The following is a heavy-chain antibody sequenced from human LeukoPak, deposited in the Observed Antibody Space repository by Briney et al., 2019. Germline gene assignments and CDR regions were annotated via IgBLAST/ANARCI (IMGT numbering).Heavy chain of an antibody. J-gene: IGHJ4*02. CDR1: GYTFTTYY. Sequence: ASVKVSCKASGYTFTTYYMHWVRQAPGQGLEWMGIINPSGGSTGYAQKFQGRVTMTRDTSTSTVYMELSSLRSEDTAVYYCATSETVGTTTGRRVLDYWAREPWSPSPQ. CDR2: INPSGGST. CDR3: ATSETVGTTTGRRVLDY. D-gene: IGHD1-26*01. V-gene: IGHV1-46*01.